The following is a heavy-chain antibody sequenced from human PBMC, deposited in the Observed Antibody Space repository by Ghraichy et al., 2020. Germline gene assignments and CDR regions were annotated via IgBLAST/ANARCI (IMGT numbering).Heavy chain of an antibody. D-gene: IGHD4-17*01. CDR3: AREGGGYGDLFGDY. CDR2: IKQDGSEK. Sequence: GGSLRLSCAASGFTFSSYWMSWVRQAPGKGLEWVANIKQDGSEKYYVDSVKGRFTISRDNAKNSLYLQMNSLRAEDTAVYYCAREGGGYGDLFGDYWGQGTLVTVSS. J-gene: IGHJ4*02. CDR1: GFTFSSYW. V-gene: IGHV3-7*01.